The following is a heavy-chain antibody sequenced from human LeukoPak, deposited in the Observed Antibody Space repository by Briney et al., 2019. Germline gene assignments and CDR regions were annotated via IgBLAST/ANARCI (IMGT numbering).Heavy chain of an antibody. J-gene: IGHJ5*02. CDR2: ISGYNGNT. V-gene: IGHV1-18*01. Sequence: AAVRVSCKASGYTFTSYGISWVRHAPGQGLEWMGWISGYNGNTNNAQKLQGRVTMTTDTSTNTASMELRSLRSDDTAVYYCARVKKELSGGIWFDPWGQGVLVIVS. D-gene: IGHD2-8*02. CDR1: GYTFTSYG. CDR3: ARVKKELSGGIWFDP.